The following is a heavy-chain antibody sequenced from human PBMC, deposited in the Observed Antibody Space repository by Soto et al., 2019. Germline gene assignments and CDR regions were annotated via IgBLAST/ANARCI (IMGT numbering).Heavy chain of an antibody. CDR3: ARAGEYSSSSDYYYGMDV. Sequence: SVKVSCKASGGTFSSYAISWVRQAPGQGLEWMGGIIPIFGTANYARKFQGRVTITADESTSTAYMELSSLRSEDTAVYYCARAGEYSSSSDYYYGMDVWGQGTKVTVSS. CDR1: GGTFSSYA. J-gene: IGHJ6*02. CDR2: IIPIFGTA. V-gene: IGHV1-69*13. D-gene: IGHD6-6*01.